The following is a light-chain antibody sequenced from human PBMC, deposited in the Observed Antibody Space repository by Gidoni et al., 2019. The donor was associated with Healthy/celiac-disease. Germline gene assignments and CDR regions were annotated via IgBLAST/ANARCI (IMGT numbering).Light chain of an antibody. J-gene: IGLJ2*01. CDR2: DDS. CDR3: QVWDSSSDHLV. CDR1: NIGSKS. Sequence: YVLTQPPSVSVAPGQTARITCGGNNIGSKSLHWYQQKPGQAPVLVVYDDSDRPSWIPERFSGSNSGNTATLTISRVESGDEADYYCQVWDSSSDHLVFGGGTKLTVL. V-gene: IGLV3-21*02.